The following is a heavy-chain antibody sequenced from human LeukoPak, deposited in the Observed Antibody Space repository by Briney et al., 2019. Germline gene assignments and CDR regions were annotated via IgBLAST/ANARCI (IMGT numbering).Heavy chain of an antibody. CDR2: INHSGST. Sequence: SETLSLTCAVYGGSFSGYYWSWIRQPPGKGLEWIGEINHSGSTNYNPSLKSRVTISVDTSKNQFSLKLSSVTAADTAVYYCARFMGIAAVATQAFDYWGQGTLVTVSS. J-gene: IGHJ4*02. CDR1: GGSFSGYY. D-gene: IGHD6-13*01. CDR3: ARFMGIAAVATQAFDY. V-gene: IGHV4-34*01.